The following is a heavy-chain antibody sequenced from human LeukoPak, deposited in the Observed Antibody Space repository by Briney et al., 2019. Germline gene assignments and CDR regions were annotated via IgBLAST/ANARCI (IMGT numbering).Heavy chain of an antibody. CDR3: ASSYSSGWYDFDY. V-gene: IGHV4-30-4*08. CDR1: GGSIRSGDYY. D-gene: IGHD6-19*01. Sequence: SETLSLTCTVSGGSIRSGDYYWSWIRQPPGKGLGWIGYIYYSGSTYYNPSLKSRVTISVDTSKNQFSLKLSSVTAADTAVYYCASSYSSGWYDFDYWGQGTLVTVSS. J-gene: IGHJ4*02. CDR2: IYYSGST.